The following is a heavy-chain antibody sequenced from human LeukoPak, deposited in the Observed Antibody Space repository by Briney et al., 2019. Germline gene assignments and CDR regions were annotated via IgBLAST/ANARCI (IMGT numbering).Heavy chain of an antibody. CDR2: ISSSSSHI. D-gene: IGHD6-13*01. V-gene: IGHV3-21*04. Sequence: IPGGSLRLSCAASGFTFSSYTMNWVRQAPGKGLEWVSSISSSSSHIYYADSMKGRFTISRDNAKKSLYLQMNSLRAEDTAVYYCAKDPGGWQQPVNWFDPWGQGTLVTVSS. J-gene: IGHJ5*02. CDR1: GFTFSSYT. CDR3: AKDPGGWQQPVNWFDP.